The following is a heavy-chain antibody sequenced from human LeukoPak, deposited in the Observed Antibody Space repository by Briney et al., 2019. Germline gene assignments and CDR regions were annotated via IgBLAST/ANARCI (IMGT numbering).Heavy chain of an antibody. V-gene: IGHV3-23*01. CDR3: AKDGDYDFSGNFFDY. Sequence: GGSLRLSCAASGFTFTSYSMNWVRQAPGKGLEWVSAISGSGGSTYYADSVKGRFTISRDNSKNTLYLQMNSLRAEDTAVYYCAKDGDYDFSGNFFDYWGQGTLVTVSS. CDR2: ISGSGGST. D-gene: IGHD3-3*01. J-gene: IGHJ4*02. CDR1: GFTFTSYS.